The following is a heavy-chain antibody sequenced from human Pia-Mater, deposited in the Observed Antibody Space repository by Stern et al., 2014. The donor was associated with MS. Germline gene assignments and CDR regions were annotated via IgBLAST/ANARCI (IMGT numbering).Heavy chain of an antibody. Sequence: VQLVESGGGVVQPGTSLRRSCAASGFTFSTYPIHWVRQAPGKGLAWVAVISFDGNKKYFADSVKGRFTISRDNSKNTMYLQMNSLRDEDTAIYYCARGYSSGWLFLLDYWGQGTLVIVSS. CDR3: ARGYSSGWLFLLDY. D-gene: IGHD6-19*01. CDR2: ISFDGNKK. V-gene: IGHV3-30-3*01. CDR1: GFTFSTYP. J-gene: IGHJ4*02.